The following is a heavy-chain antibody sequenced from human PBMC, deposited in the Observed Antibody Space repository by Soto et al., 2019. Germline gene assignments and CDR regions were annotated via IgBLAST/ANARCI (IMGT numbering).Heavy chain of an antibody. CDR3: ARGVEMAQWYFDH. CDR2: IYYSGST. V-gene: IGHV4-59*01. D-gene: IGHD2-8*01. J-gene: IGHJ4*02. CDR1: GGSISSYY. Sequence: PSETLSLTCTVSGGSISSYYWSWIRQPPGKGLEWIGYIYYSGSTNYNPSLKSRGTISVDTSKNQFSLKLSSVTAADTAVYYCARGVEMAQWYFDHWGQGTQVTVPS.